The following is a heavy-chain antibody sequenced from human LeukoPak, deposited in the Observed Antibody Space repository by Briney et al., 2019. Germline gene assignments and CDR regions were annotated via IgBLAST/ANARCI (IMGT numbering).Heavy chain of an antibody. CDR3: ARYEVRRSYPLDY. D-gene: IGHD1-26*01. Sequence: GGSLRLSCAASGFTFSDYYMSWIRQAPGKGLELVSGINWNSGSTAYADSVKGRFTISRDNAKNPLYLQMNSLRADDTAFYYCARYEVRRSYPLDYWGQGTLVTVSS. V-gene: IGHV3-20*04. J-gene: IGHJ4*02. CDR1: GFTFSDYY. CDR2: INWNSGST.